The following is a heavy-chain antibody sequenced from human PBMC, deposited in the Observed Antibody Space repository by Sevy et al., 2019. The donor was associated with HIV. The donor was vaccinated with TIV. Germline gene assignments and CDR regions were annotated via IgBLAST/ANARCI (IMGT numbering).Heavy chain of an antibody. CDR2: ISYDGSSK. Sequence: GGSLRLSCAASGFTFSSYAMHWVRQAPGKGLEWVAVISYDGSSKYYADSVKGRFTISRDNSKNTLYLQMNSLRAEDTDVYYCARDGDLIYGPAGGFDYWGQGTLVTVSS. D-gene: IGHD3-10*01. V-gene: IGHV3-30-3*01. CDR3: ARDGDLIYGPAGGFDY. J-gene: IGHJ4*02. CDR1: GFTFSSYA.